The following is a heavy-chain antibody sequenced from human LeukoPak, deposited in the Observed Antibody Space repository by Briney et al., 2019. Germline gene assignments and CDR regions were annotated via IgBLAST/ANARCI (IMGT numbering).Heavy chain of an antibody. D-gene: IGHD3-3*01. CDR3: ARSYDGSGFSD. CDR2: ITNSSSYI. CDR1: GFTFSKYI. V-gene: IGHV3-21*01. Sequence: PGGCLRLSCADSGFTFSKYIMNCVRQAPGRGLEWVSSITNSSSYIYYADSVKGRFTSSRDNAKNSLYLQMNSLRADDTAVYYCARSYDGSGFSDWGQGTLVTVSS. J-gene: IGHJ4*02.